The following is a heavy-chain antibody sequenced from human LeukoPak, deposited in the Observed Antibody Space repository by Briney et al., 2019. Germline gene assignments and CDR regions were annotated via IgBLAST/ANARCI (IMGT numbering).Heavy chain of an antibody. CDR3: AREISYYGSGSLIYFDY. J-gene: IGHJ4*02. CDR2: IHPNSGGT. Sequence: ASVKVSCKASGYTFTGYYMHWVLQAPGHGLEGRGWIHPNSGGTNYARKFQGRVTMTRDTSISTAYMELSRLGSDDTAVYYCAREISYYGSGSLIYFDYWGQGTLVTVSS. CDR1: GYTFTGYY. V-gene: IGHV1-2*02. D-gene: IGHD3-10*01.